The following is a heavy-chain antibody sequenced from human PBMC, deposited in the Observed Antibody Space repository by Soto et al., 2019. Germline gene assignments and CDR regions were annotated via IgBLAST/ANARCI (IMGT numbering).Heavy chain of an antibody. CDR2: IYYSGST. CDR1: GGSISSYY. D-gene: IGHD1-7*01. CDR3: ARGFYAELHY. V-gene: IGHV4-59*01. Sequence: QVQLQESGPGLVKPSETLSLTCTVSGGSISSYYWSWIRQPPGKGLEWIGYIYYSGSTNYNPSLKSRVTISVDTSKNQFSLKLSSVIAADTAVYYCARGFYAELHYWGQGTLVTVSS. J-gene: IGHJ4*02.